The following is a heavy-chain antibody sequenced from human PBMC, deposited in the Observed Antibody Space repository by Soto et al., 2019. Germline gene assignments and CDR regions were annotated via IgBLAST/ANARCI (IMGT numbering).Heavy chain of an antibody. Sequence: GESLKISCEGSGYSFSSYWIGWVRQMPGKGLEWMGIIYPGDSETTYSPSFQGQVTISADKSISTAYLQWSSLKASDTAMYYCARPHRRDGYNTHCDYWGQGTLVTVSS. J-gene: IGHJ4*02. CDR3: ARPHRRDGYNTHCDY. D-gene: IGHD5-12*01. CDR1: GYSFSSYW. CDR2: IYPGDSET. V-gene: IGHV5-51*01.